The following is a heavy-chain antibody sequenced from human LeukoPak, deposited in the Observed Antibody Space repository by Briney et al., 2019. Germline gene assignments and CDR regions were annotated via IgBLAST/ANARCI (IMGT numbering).Heavy chain of an antibody. V-gene: IGHV3-72*01. J-gene: IGHJ4*02. CDR2: TRNKANSYIT. CDR1: GFTLSDYY. CDR3: AREGDSSGPDLEY. Sequence: GGSLRLSCATSGFTLSDYYMNWVCQAPGKGLEWVGRTRNKANSYITDYAASVKGRFTISRDDSKKSLYLQMNSLKTEDTAVYYCAREGDSSGPDLEYWGQGALVTVSS. D-gene: IGHD3-22*01.